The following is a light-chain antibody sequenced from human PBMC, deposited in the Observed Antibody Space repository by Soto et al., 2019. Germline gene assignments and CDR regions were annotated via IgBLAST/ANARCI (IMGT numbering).Light chain of an antibody. CDR2: KAS. CDR3: QQYETDDS. J-gene: IGKJ2*01. Sequence: DIQMTQSPSTLSASVGDRVTITCRASQSISTWLAWYQQKPGKAPNLLIYKASNLESGVPSIFSSSASVTEVNLTISCRPRDDCATYYCQQYETDDSCGQGTKLEIK. V-gene: IGKV1-5*03. CDR1: QSISTW.